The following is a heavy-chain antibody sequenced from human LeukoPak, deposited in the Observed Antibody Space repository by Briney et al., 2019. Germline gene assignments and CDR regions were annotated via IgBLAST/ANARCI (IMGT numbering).Heavy chain of an antibody. CDR1: GASISSYC. V-gene: IGHV4-59*01. CDR2: IYFSGST. CDR3: ARWVGVTSYFDY. Sequence: SETLSLTCTVSGASISSYCWSWIRQPPGKGLEWIGYIYFSGSTNYNPSLKSRVTILVDTSKNQFSLKLSSVTAADTAVYYCARWVGVTSYFDYWGQGTLVTVSS. D-gene: IGHD1-26*01. J-gene: IGHJ4*02.